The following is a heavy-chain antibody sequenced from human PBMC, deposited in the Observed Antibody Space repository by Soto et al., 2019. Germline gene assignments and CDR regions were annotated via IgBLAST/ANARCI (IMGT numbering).Heavy chain of an antibody. CDR1: GFTFSSYW. V-gene: IGHV3-74*01. CDR3: ARGGSTSSFYYYYYMDV. CDR2: INSDGSST. J-gene: IGHJ6*03. D-gene: IGHD2-2*01. Sequence: GGSLRLSCAASGFTFSSYWMHWVRQAPGKGLVRVSRINSDGSSTSYADSVKGRFTISRDNAKNTLYLQMNSLRAEDTAVYYCARGGSTSSFYYYYYMDVWGKGTTVTVSS.